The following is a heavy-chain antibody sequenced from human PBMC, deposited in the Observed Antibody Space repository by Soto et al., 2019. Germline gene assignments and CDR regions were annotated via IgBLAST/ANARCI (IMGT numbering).Heavy chain of an antibody. D-gene: IGHD3-22*01. J-gene: IGHJ3*02. V-gene: IGHV4-59*01. CDR2: VFYSGST. Sequence: SETLSLTXTVSGASISSSYWSWIRQSPGKGLEWIGYVFYSGSTNYNPSLKSRVTISVDTSKNQFSLKLKSVTAADTAVYYCARGYYDSSGQSNTFDIWGQGTMVTVSS. CDR3: ARGYYDSSGQSNTFDI. CDR1: GASISSSY.